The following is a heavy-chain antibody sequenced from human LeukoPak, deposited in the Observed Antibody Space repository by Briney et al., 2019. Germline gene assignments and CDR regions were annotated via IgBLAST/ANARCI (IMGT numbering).Heavy chain of an antibody. Sequence: PGGSLRLSCAASGFTFTSYGMHWVRQAPGKGLKWVAVISCDGNNKYYADSVKGRFTSSRDNSKNMLYLQMTSLRRHDTAVYYCAKDGGDILTGTSRYYWGQRGLVTDSS. CDR3: AKDGGDILTGTSRYY. V-gene: IGHV3-30*18. CDR1: GFTFTSYG. CDR2: ISCDGNNK. D-gene: IGHD3-9*01. J-gene: IGHJ4*02.